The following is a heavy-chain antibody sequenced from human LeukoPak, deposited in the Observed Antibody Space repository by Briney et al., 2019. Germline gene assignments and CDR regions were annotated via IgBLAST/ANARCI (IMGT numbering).Heavy chain of an antibody. D-gene: IGHD3-10*01. Sequence: ASVKVSCKASGYTFTSHDINWVRQATGQGLEWMGWMNPNSGNTGYAQKFQGRVTMTRNSSTSTAYMELSSLRSDDTAVYYCAREYDLLYYFDYWGQGTLVTVSS. CDR2: MNPNSGNT. CDR1: GYTFTSHD. J-gene: IGHJ4*02. V-gene: IGHV1-8*01. CDR3: AREYDLLYYFDY.